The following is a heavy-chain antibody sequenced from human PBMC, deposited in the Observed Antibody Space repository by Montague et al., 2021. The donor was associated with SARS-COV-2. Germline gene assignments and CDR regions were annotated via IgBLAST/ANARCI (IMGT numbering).Heavy chain of an antibody. CDR1: GFTFSNSA. J-gene: IGHJ6*02. Sequence: SLRLSCAASGFTFSNSAMNWVRLAPGKGLEWVSGSSGSDGGTHYXDSVKGRFTISRDNSKNVLYLQMNSLRAEDTALYYCAKDSYYYGLGYGMDVWGQGTTVTVSS. D-gene: IGHD3-10*01. CDR2: SSGSDGGT. CDR3: AKDSYYYGLGYGMDV. V-gene: IGHV3-23*01.